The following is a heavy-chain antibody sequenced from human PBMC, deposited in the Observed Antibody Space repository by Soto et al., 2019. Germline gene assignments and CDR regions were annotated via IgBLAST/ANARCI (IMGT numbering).Heavy chain of an antibody. CDR1: GFTFSSYA. Sequence: GGSLRLSCAASGFTFSSYAMSWVRQAPGKGLEWVSAISGSGGSTYYADSVKGRFTISRDNSKNTLYLQMNSLRAEDTAAYYCAKDQSSLTRPYYFDYWGQGTLVTVSS. CDR2: ISGSGGST. CDR3: AKDQSSLTRPYYFDY. V-gene: IGHV3-23*01. J-gene: IGHJ4*02. D-gene: IGHD3-16*02.